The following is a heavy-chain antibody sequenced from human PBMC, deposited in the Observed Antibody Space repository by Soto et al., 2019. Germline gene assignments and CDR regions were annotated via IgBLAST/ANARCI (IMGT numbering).Heavy chain of an antibody. CDR1: GFTFGDYA. J-gene: IGHJ6*02. Sequence: GGSLRLSCTASGFTFGDYAMSWFRQAPGKGLEWVGFIRSKAYGGTTEYAASVKGRFTISRDDSKSIAYLQMNSLKTEDTAVYYCSRVRGSYYYYYYGMDVWGQGTTVTVSS. D-gene: IGHD3-10*01. CDR2: IRSKAYGGTT. V-gene: IGHV3-49*03. CDR3: SRVRGSYYYYYYGMDV.